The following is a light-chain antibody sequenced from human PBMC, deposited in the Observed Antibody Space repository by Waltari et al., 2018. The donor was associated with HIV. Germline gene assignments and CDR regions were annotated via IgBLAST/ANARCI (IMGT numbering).Light chain of an antibody. J-gene: IGLJ2*01. Sequence: QSALTQPPSASGSPEQSVTISCHGTSSDVGAYNFVSWYQQRPGQAPTLILIELNKRPSGVPDRFSGSKSVNTASLTVSGLQAEDEADYYCSSFAGTNSHVVFGGGTKLTVL. CDR1: SSDVGAYNF. V-gene: IGLV2-8*01. CDR2: ELN. CDR3: SSFAGTNSHVV.